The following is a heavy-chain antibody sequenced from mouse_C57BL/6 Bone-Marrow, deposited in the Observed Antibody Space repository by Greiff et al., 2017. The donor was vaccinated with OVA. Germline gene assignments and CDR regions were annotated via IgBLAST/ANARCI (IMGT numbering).Heavy chain of an antibody. J-gene: IGHJ1*03. Sequence: QVHVKQSGAELARPGASVKLSCKASGYTFTSYGISWVKQRTGQGLEWIGEIYPRSGNTYYNEKFKGKATLTADKSSSTAYMELRSLTSEDSAVYFCAREYYGSSYWYFDVWGTGTTVTVSS. CDR1: GYTFTSYG. CDR2: IYPRSGNT. D-gene: IGHD1-1*01. CDR3: AREYYGSSYWYFDV. V-gene: IGHV1-81*01.